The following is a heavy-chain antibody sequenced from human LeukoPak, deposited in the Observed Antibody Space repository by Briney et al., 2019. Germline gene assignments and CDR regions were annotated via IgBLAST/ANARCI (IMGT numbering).Heavy chain of an antibody. CDR3: ARGRLGRQHASFFDS. Sequence: PSETLSPTCSVSDGSMGTYYWGWIRQPPGKGLEWIGYIYYSGSTTYNPSLKSRVTVSVDTSKNQFSLKLTSMTAADTAVYYCARGRLGRQHASFFDSWGQGTLVTVSS. CDR1: DGSMGTYY. J-gene: IGHJ4*02. CDR2: IYYSGST. V-gene: IGHV4-59*08. D-gene: IGHD2-2*01.